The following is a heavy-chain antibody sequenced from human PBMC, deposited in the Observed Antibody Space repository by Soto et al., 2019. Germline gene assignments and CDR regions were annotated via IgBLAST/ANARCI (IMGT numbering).Heavy chain of an antibody. V-gene: IGHV1-18*01. D-gene: IGHD3-10*01. CDR3: ATYYGSGSFDF. CDR1: GHTLNSYG. Sequence: QVQLVQSGAEVKKPGASVKVSCKASGHTLNSYGISWVRQAPGQGLEWMGWISAYNGNTNYAQKLQGRVTVTTDTSTSTAYLELRSLRSDDTAVYYCATYYGSGSFDFWGQGTLVTVSS. CDR2: ISAYNGNT. J-gene: IGHJ4*02.